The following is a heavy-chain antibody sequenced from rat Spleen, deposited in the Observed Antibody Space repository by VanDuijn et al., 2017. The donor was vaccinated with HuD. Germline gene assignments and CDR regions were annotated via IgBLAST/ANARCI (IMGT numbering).Heavy chain of an antibody. Sequence: EVQLVESGGGLVQPGRSLQLSCAASGFTFNNYDMAWVRQAPTKGLEWVAYISAGGDSSYYRDSVKGRFAISRDNAKNTLYLQMDSLRSEDTATYYCTTGLQWGQGVMVTVSS. CDR3: TTGLQ. V-gene: IGHV5-27*01. CDR2: ISAGGDSS. J-gene: IGHJ2*01. D-gene: IGHD1-1*01. CDR1: GFTFNNYD.